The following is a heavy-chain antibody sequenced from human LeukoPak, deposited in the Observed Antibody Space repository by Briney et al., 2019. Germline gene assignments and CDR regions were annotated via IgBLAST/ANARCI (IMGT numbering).Heavy chain of an antibody. V-gene: IGHV3-53*01. Sequence: SGGSLRLSCAASGFTVSRNYYMNWVRQAPGKGLEWVSVIYSAGTTYYADSVKGRFTTSRDNSKNTVYLQMNSLRAEDTAVYYCARGDNYGGAWYYFDCWGQGTLVTVSS. CDR2: IYSAGTT. D-gene: IGHD4-23*01. CDR3: ARGDNYGGAWYYFDC. CDR1: GFTVSRNY. J-gene: IGHJ4*02.